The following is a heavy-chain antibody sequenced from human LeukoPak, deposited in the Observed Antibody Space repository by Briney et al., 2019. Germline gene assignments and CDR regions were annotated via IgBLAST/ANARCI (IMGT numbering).Heavy chain of an antibody. J-gene: IGHJ4*02. V-gene: IGHV4-59*12. Sequence: SETLSLTCTVSGGSISSYYWSWVRQPPGKGLEWIGYVSYSGSTDYNPSLKSRVTISVDKSKNQFSLKLSSVTAADTAVYYCARASYSSGFYEYWGQGTLVTVSS. CDR1: GGSISSYY. D-gene: IGHD3-22*01. CDR2: VSYSGST. CDR3: ARASYSSGFYEY.